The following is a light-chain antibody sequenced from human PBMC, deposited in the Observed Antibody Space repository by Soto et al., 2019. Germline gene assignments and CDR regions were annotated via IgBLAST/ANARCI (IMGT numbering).Light chain of an antibody. V-gene: IGKV3-20*01. CDR2: DTS. Sequence: EIVLMQSPGTLSLSPGEGATLSCRASQSVNNNYLAWYQQRPGQAPTVLIFDTSRRATGVPDRFSGSGSGTDFTLRISRVEPDDFAVYYCQLYGTSPFTFGPGTKVDIK. CDR1: QSVNNNY. CDR3: QLYGTSPFT. J-gene: IGKJ3*01.